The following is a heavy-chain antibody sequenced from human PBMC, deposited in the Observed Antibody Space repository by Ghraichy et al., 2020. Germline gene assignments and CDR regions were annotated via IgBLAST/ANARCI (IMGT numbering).Heavy chain of an antibody. CDR1: GGTFSSYA. CDR3: AGSVTTGGYYYYYYGMDV. D-gene: IGHD4-17*01. V-gene: IGHV1-69*13. CDR2: IIPIFGTA. J-gene: IGHJ6*02. Sequence: SVKVSCKASGGTFSSYAISWVRQAPGQGLEWMGGIIPIFGTANYAQKFQGRVTITADESTSTAYMELSSLRSEDTAVYYCAGSVTTGGYYYYYYGMDVWGQGTTVTVSS.